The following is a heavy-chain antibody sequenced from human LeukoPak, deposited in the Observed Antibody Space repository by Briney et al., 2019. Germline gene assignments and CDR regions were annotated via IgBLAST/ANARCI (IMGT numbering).Heavy chain of an antibody. CDR3: ARDLDFYGLKYGVDV. Sequence: GGSLRLSCAASGFTFSSYSMNWVRQAPGKGLEWVSSISSSSSYIYYADSVKGRFTISRDNAKNSLYLQMNSLRAEDTAVYYCARDLDFYGLKYGVDVWGQGTTVTVSS. D-gene: IGHD3/OR15-3a*01. J-gene: IGHJ6*02. CDR2: ISSSSSYI. CDR1: GFTFSSYS. V-gene: IGHV3-21*01.